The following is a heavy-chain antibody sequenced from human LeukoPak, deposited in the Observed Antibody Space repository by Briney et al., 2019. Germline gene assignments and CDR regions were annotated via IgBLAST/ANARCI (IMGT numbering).Heavy chain of an antibody. J-gene: IGHJ3*02. CDR2: INPNSGGT. CDR1: GYTFTGYY. D-gene: IGHD3-3*01. Sequence: ASVKVSCKASGYTFTGYYMHWVRQAPGQGLEWMGWINPNSGGTNYAQKFQGRVTMTRDTSISTAYMELSRLRSDDTAVYYCARDVRLITIFGVGTDAFDIWGQGTMVTVSS. V-gene: IGHV1-2*02. CDR3: ARDVRLITIFGVGTDAFDI.